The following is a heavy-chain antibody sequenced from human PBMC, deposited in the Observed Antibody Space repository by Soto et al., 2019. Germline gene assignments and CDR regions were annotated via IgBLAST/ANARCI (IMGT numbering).Heavy chain of an antibody. CDR3: ARRYGDCFDY. CDR2: IYYSGST. CDR1: GGSISSYY. Sequence: QVQLQESGPGLVKPSETLSLTCTVSGGSISSYYWSWIRQPPGKVLEWIGYIYYSGSTNYNPSLKSRVTLSVYTSTNQFSLRLSSVTAADTAVYSCARRYGDCFDYWGQGNLGTVSS. D-gene: IGHD4-17*01. J-gene: IGHJ4*02. V-gene: IGHV4-59*08.